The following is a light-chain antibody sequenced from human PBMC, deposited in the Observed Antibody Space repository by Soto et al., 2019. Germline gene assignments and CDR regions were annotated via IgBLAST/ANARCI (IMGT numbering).Light chain of an antibody. J-gene: IGKJ3*01. V-gene: IGKV3-20*01. CDR1: QSVSSSY. Sequence: EIVLTQSPGTLSLSPGERATLSCRASQSVSSSYLAWYQQKPGQAPRLLIYDASNRATGIPDRFSGSGSGTDFTLTISRLEPEDCAVYYCQHYGSSPFPFGPGTKVDVK. CDR3: QHYGSSPFP. CDR2: DAS.